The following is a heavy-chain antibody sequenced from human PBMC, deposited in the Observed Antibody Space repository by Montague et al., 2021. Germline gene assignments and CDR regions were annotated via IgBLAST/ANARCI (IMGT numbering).Heavy chain of an antibody. V-gene: IGHV3-7*01. CDR3: GVSPRRGGMDV. CDR2: IGDDGVET. CDR1: GFTFSSYW. Sequence: SLSLSLSASGFTFSSYWMSWVRQAPGKGLEWVANIGDDGVETYYVDSVKDRFTVSRDNAKSSLYLQMNSLRAEDTAVYYCGVSPRRGGMDVWGKGTTVTVSS. J-gene: IGHJ6*03.